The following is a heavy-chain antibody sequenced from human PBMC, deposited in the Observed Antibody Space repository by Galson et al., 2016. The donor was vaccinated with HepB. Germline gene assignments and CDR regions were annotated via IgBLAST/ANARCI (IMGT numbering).Heavy chain of an antibody. J-gene: IGHJ4*02. V-gene: IGHV1-18*04. CDR3: ARDRDWNLDF. CDR2: ISTNSGNT. Sequence: SVKVSCKASGYSFSTYGISWVRQTPGQGLEWMGWISTNSGNTKYPQILQDRVTLTRDTSTRTAYMELRSLRSDDTAIYYCARDRDWNLDFWGQGTLVTLSS. D-gene: IGHD1-1*01. CDR1: GYSFSTYG.